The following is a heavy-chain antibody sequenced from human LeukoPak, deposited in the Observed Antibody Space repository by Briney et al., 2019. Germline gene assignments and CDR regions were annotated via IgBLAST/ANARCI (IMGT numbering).Heavy chain of an antibody. J-gene: IGHJ6*02. CDR2: ISSSSSYI. D-gene: IGHD6-13*01. Sequence: GGSLRLSCAASGFTFSGYSMNWVRQAPGKGLEWVSSISSSSSYIYYADSVKGRFTISRDNAKNSLYLQMNSLRAEDTAVYYCARVIAAAGSWGMDVWGQGTTVTVSS. V-gene: IGHV3-21*01. CDR3: ARVIAAAGSWGMDV. CDR1: GFTFSGYS.